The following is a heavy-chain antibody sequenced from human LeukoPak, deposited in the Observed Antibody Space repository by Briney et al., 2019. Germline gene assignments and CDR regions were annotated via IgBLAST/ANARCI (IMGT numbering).Heavy chain of an antibody. CDR2: IVVGSGNT. D-gene: IGHD3-3*01. Sequence: ASVKVSCKASGFTFTSSAMQWVRQARGQRLEWIEWIVVGSGNTNYAQKFQERVTITRDMSTSTAYMELSSLRSEDTAVYYCAMGGYDFWSGYQPWDPWGQGTLVTVSS. CDR3: AMGGYDFWSGYQPWDP. J-gene: IGHJ5*02. V-gene: IGHV1-58*02. CDR1: GFTFTSSA.